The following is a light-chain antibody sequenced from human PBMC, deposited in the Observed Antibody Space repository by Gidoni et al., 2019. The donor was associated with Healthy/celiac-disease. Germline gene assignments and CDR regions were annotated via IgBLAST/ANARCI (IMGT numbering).Light chain of an antibody. CDR1: QDISNS. Sequence: DIQMTQSPSSLSASVGDRVTITCQASQDISNSLNWYQQKPGKAPKLLIYDASNLETGIPSRFSGSGSGTDFTFTISSLQPEDIATYYCQQRGTFGPGTKVDIK. CDR3: QQRGT. V-gene: IGKV1-33*01. J-gene: IGKJ3*01. CDR2: DAS.